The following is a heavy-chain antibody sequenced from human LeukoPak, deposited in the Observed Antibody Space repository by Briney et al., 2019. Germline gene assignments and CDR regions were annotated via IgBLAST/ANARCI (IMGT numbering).Heavy chain of an antibody. J-gene: IGHJ6*03. D-gene: IGHD6-13*01. CDR2: INHSGST. V-gene: IGHV4-34*01. CDR3: ARVVRSSWFYYMDV. CDR1: GGSFSGYY. Sequence: PSETLSLTCAVYGGSFSGYYWSWTRQPPGKGLEWIGEINHSGSTNYNPSLKSRLTISVDTSKNQFSLKLSSVTAADTAVYYCARVVRSSWFYYMDVWGKGTTVTVSS.